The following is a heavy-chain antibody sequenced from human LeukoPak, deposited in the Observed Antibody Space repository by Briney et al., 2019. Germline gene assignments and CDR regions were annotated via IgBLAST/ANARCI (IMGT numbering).Heavy chain of an antibody. Sequence: ASVNVSCKASGYTVSPYFIHWVRQAPGQGLEWMGIIYPTGGSTTYAQKFQGRFTVTRDMSTSAVYMELSSLTSEDTAVYYCARDRVIVGGTATYNFDHWGQGTLVTVSS. CDR2: IYPTGGST. D-gene: IGHD1-14*01. V-gene: IGHV1-46*01. J-gene: IGHJ4*02. CDR1: GYTVSPYF. CDR3: ARDRVIVGGTATYNFDH.